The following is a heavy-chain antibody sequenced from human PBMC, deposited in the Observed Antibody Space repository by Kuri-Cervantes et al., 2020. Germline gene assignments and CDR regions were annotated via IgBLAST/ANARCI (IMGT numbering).Heavy chain of an antibody. CDR2: IYHSGST. D-gene: IGHD2-2*01. J-gene: IGHJ5*02. Sequence: SCAVSGGSISSGGYSWGWIRQPPGKGLEWIGYIYHSGSTYYNPSLKSRVTISVDRSKNQFSLKLSSVTAADTAVYYCARFSGIGYCSSTSCSWFDPWGQGTLVTVSS. CDR1: GGSISSGGYS. CDR3: ARFSGIGYCSSTSCSWFDP. V-gene: IGHV4-30-2*01.